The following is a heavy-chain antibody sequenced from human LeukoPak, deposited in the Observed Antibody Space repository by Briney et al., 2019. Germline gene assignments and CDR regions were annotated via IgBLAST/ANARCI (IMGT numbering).Heavy chain of an antibody. CDR3: ARDQSGPFDY. D-gene: IGHD3-10*01. CDR2: IWYDGSNK. CDR1: GFTFSSYG. V-gene: IGHV3-33*01. Sequence: GGSLRLSCAASGFTFSSYGMHWVGKAPAKGLEWVAVIWYDGSNKYYADSVKGRFTISRDNSKNTLYLQMNSLRAEDTAVYYCARDQSGPFDYWGQGTLVTVSS. J-gene: IGHJ4*02.